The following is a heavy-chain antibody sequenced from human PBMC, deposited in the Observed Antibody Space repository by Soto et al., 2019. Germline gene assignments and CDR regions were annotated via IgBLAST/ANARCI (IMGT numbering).Heavy chain of an antibody. Sequence: PSETLSLTCTVSGGSVSSGSYYWSWIRQPPGKGLEWIGYIYYSGSTNYNPSLKSRVTISVDTSKNQFSLKLSSVTAADTAVYYCARIVSSSSGGFDPWGQGTLVTVSS. CDR3: ARIVSSSSGGFDP. D-gene: IGHD6-6*01. CDR2: IYYSGST. J-gene: IGHJ5*02. CDR1: GGSVSSGSYY. V-gene: IGHV4-61*01.